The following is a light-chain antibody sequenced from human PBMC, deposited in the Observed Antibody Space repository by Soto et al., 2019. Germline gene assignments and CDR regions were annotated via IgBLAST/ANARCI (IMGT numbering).Light chain of an antibody. CDR3: SAWDARLSGWV. CDR1: SFNIGRDY. J-gene: IGLJ3*02. CDR2: TTD. Sequence: QCVLTQPPSACGTPGQRVTISCSGSSFNIGRDYVYWYQQLPGTAPKLLIYTTDQRPSGVPDRFSASKSGTSASLAISGLRSEDEADYWCSAWDARLSGWVFGGGTKLTVL. V-gene: IGLV1-47*02.